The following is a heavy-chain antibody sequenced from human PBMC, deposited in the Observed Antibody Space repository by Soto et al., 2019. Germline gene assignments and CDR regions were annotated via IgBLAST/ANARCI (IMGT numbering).Heavy chain of an antibody. Sequence: PSETLSLTCAVYGGSFSGYYWSWIRQPPGKGLEWIGYINYTGSTNYNPSLKSRVTLSIDTSKNQFSLKLSSVTAAYTAVYFCARHTNTGSGVDWFDPWGQGTLVTVSS. D-gene: IGHD1-1*01. CDR3: ARHTNTGSGVDWFDP. J-gene: IGHJ5*02. V-gene: IGHV4-34*01. CDR2: INYTGST. CDR1: GGSFSGYY.